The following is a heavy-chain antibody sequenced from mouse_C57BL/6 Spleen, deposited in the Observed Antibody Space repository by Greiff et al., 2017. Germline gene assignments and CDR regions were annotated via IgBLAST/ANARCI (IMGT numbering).Heavy chain of an antibody. CDR1: GYTFTDYE. V-gene: IGHV1-15*01. CDR2: IDPETGGT. Sequence: QVQLKESGAELVRPGASVTLSCKASGYTFTDYEMHWVKQTPVHGLEWIGAIDPETGGTAYNQKFKGKAILTADKSSSTAYMELRSLTSEDSAVYYCTRGLLADYWGQGTTLTVSS. D-gene: IGHD2-3*01. J-gene: IGHJ2*01. CDR3: TRGLLADY.